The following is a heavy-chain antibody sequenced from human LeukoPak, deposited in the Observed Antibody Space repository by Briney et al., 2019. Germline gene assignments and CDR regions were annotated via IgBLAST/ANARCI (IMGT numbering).Heavy chain of an antibody. J-gene: IGHJ6*03. CDR3: ARVRTGPDYGDYYYYYMDV. CDR1: GGSFSGYY. V-gene: IGHV4-34*01. Sequence: SETLSLTCAVYGGSFSGYYWSWIRQPPGKGLEWIGEINHSGSTNYNPSLKSRVTISVDTSKNQFSLKLSSVTAADTAVYYCARVRTGPDYGDYYYYYMDVWGKGTTVTVSS. CDR2: INHSGST. D-gene: IGHD4-17*01.